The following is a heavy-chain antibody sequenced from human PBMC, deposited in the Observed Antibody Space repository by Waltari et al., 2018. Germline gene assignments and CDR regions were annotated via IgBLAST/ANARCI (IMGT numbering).Heavy chain of an antibody. Sequence: QVQLQESGPGLVKPSETLSLTCTVSGGSISSYYWSWIRQPPGKGLEWIGYIYYSWSTNYHPSLKSRVTISVDTSKNQFSLKLSSVTAADTAVYYCAREGVTPGYFDYWGQGTLVTVSS. CDR3: AREGVTPGYFDY. CDR1: GGSISSYY. V-gene: IGHV4-59*01. J-gene: IGHJ4*02. CDR2: IYYSWST. D-gene: IGHD4-4*01.